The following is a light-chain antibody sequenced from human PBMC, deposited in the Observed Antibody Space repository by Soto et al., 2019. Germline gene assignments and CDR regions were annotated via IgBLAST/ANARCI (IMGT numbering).Light chain of an antibody. Sequence: DIVMTQSPDSLAVSLGERATINCKSSQSVLYSSNNKNYLAWYQQKPGQPPKLLIYWASTRESGVPDRFSGXXXXTDXXXXXXXXXXXXVXVYYRQQYYSTPRTFGQGTKVEIK. V-gene: IGKV4-1*01. CDR3: QQYYSTPRT. CDR1: QSVLYSSNNKNY. J-gene: IGKJ1*01. CDR2: WAS.